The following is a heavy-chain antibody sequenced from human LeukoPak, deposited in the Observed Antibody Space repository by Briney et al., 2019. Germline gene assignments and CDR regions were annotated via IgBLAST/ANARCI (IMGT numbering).Heavy chain of an antibody. CDR1: GFTSSNHY. V-gene: IGHV3-72*01. CDR2: IINKANSYTT. D-gene: IGHD5-24*01. J-gene: IGHJ4*02. CDR3: ARVSLNYNLDY. Sequence: PPGSLRLSCAASGFTSSNHYMDWVRQPPRKGLEWVGRIINKANSYTTQYAASVKGRFTISRDDSKNSLYLQMNSLKTEDTALYYCARVSLNYNLDYWGQGTLVTVSS.